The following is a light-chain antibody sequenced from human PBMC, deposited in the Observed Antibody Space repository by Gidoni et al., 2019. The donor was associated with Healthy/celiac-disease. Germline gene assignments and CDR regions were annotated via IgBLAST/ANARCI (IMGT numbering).Light chain of an antibody. CDR2: EVS. CDR1: SSDVGGYNY. J-gene: IGLJ2*01. CDR3: SSYTSSSTLVV. V-gene: IGLV2-14*01. Sequence: QSALTQPASVSGSPGQSITISCTGTSSDVGGYNYVSWYQQHPGKAPELMIYEVSNRPSGVSNLFSGSKSGNTASLTISGLQAEDEADYYCSSYTSSSTLVVFGGGTELTVL.